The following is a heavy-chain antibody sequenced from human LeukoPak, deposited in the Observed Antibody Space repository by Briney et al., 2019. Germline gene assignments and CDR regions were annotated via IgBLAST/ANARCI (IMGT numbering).Heavy chain of an antibody. J-gene: IGHJ4*02. CDR3: ARARGYCSSTSCLFDY. V-gene: IGHV1-8*01. Sequence: ASVKVSCKASGYTFTSYDINWVRQATGQGLEWMGWMNPNSGNTGYAQKLQGRVTMTTDTSTSTAYMELRSLRSDDTAVYYCARARGYCSSTSCLFDYWGQGTLVTVSS. D-gene: IGHD2-2*01. CDR1: GYTFTSYD. CDR2: MNPNSGNT.